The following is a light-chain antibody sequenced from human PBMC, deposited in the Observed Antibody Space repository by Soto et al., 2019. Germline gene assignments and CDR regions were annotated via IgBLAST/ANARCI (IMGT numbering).Light chain of an antibody. CDR3: QQYGSSPWT. CDR1: QSVSSNY. Sequence: ESELKQSPGTMSLSPGERATLSCRASQSVSSNYLAWYQQKPGQAPRLLMYGVSTRATGIPDRFSGSGSGTDFTLTFSRLEPEDFAVYYCQQYGSSPWTFGQGTKVEIK. V-gene: IGKV3-20*01. CDR2: GVS. J-gene: IGKJ1*01.